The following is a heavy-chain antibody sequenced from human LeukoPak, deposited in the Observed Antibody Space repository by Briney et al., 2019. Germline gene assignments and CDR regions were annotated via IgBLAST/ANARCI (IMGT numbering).Heavy chain of an antibody. Sequence: PSETLSLTCAVYGGSFSGYYWSWIRQPPGKGLEWIGEINHSGSTNYNPSLKSRVTISVDTSKNQFSLKLSSVTAADTAMYYCARQLYYYDSSGYYWFDYWGQGTLVTVSS. CDR1: GGSFSGYY. V-gene: IGHV4-34*01. CDR3: ARQLYYYDSSGYYWFDY. D-gene: IGHD3-22*01. CDR2: INHSGST. J-gene: IGHJ4*02.